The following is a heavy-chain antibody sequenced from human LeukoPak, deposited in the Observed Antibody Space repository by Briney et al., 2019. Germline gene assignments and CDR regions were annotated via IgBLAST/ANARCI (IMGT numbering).Heavy chain of an antibody. CDR2: IIPIFGTA. D-gene: IGHD6-13*01. Sequence: SVKVSCKASGGTFSSYAISWVRQAPGQGLEWMGGIIPIFGTANYAQKFQGKVTITTDESTSTAYMELSSLRSEDTAVYYCALWRQQLVRYFDYWGQGTLVTVSS. CDR1: GGTFSSYA. CDR3: ALWRQQLVRYFDY. V-gene: IGHV1-69*05. J-gene: IGHJ4*02.